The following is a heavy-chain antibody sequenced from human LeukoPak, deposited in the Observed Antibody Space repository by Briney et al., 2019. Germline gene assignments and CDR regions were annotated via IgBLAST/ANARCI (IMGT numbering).Heavy chain of an antibody. CDR1: GYTFTGYY. CDR2: INPNSGGT. V-gene: IGHV1-2*06. D-gene: IGHD3-3*01. Sequence: ASVKVSCKASGYTFTGYYMHWVRQAPGQGLEWMGRINPNSGGTNYAQKFQGRVTMTRDTSISTAYMELSRLRSDDTAVYYCARVFAFGVVIIPWFDPWGQGTLVTVSS. CDR3: ARVFAFGVVIIPWFDP. J-gene: IGHJ5*02.